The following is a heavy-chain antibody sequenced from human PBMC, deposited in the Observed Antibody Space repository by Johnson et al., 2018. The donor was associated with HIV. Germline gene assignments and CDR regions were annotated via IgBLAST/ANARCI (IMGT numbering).Heavy chain of an antibody. J-gene: IGHJ3*02. D-gene: IGHD2-2*02. CDR3: TTAGYTFSDAFDI. V-gene: IGHV3-15*01. Sequence: VQLVESGGGLIQPGGSLRLSCTASDFTVSSNYMSWVRQAPGKGLEWVGRIKSKVDGRTIDYAAPVKGRFSISRDDSNNMLYLEMNSLKTEDTATYYCTTAGYTFSDAFDIRGHGLMVTVSS. CDR1: DFTVSSNY. CDR2: IKSKVDGRTI.